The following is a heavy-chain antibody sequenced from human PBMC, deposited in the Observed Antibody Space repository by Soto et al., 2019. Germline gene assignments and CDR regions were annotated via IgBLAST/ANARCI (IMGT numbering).Heavy chain of an antibody. Sequence: GGSLRLSCAASGFTVSSNYMSWVRQAPGKGLEWVSVIYSGGSTYYADSVKGRFTISRDNSKNTLYLQMNSLRAEDTAVYYCARDLTTVANYYGMDVWGQGTTVTVSS. D-gene: IGHD4-17*01. CDR3: ARDLTTVANYYGMDV. CDR1: GFTVSSNY. J-gene: IGHJ6*02. V-gene: IGHV3-66*01. CDR2: IYSGGST.